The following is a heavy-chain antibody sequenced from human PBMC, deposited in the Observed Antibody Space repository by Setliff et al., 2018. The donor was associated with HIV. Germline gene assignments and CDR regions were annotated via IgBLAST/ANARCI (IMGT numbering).Heavy chain of an antibody. J-gene: IGHJ4*02. V-gene: IGHV4-59*12. CDR1: NGSINGYY. CDR2: ISHTGST. CDR3: ARDDDKLFDY. Sequence: ETLSLTCSVSNGSINGYYWTWIRQPPGKGLEWIGYISHTGSTNFNPSLKSRVTMSIETSKNQFSLKLTSVTAADTAVYYCARDDDKLFDYWGQGALVTVSS. D-gene: IGHD3-22*01.